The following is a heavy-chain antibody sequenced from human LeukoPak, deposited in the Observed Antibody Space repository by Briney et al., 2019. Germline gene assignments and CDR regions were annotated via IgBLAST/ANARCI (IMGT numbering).Heavy chain of an antibody. V-gene: IGHV3-21*01. J-gene: IGHJ4*02. CDR1: GFTFSSYS. CDR2: ISSSSSYI. CDR3: AREDLYGSGSYVH. D-gene: IGHD3-10*01. Sequence: GGSLRLSCAASGFTFSSYSMNWVRQAPGKGLEWVSSISSSSSYIYYADSVKGRFTISRDNAKNSLYLQMNSLRAEDTAVYYCAREDLYGSGSYVHWGQGTLVTVSS.